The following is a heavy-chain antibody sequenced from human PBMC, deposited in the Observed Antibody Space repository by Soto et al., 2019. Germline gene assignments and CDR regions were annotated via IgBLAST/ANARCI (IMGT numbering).Heavy chain of an antibody. D-gene: IGHD2-21*02. CDR3: ARGLAVTLFDN. J-gene: IGHJ4*02. CDR2: IYYSGST. V-gene: IGHV4-31*03. CDR1: GGSISTGGYY. Sequence: QVQLQESGPGLVKPSQTLSLTCTVSGGSISTGGYYWTWIRQHTGKGLEWIGYIYYSGSTYYNPSLKSRVTISVDTSKNQFSLKLSSVKAADTAVYYCARGLAVTLFDNWGQGTLVTVSS.